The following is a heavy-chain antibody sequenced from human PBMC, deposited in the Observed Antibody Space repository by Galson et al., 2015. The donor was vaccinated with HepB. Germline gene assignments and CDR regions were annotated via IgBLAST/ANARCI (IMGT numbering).Heavy chain of an antibody. CDR2: ISSSSSYI. V-gene: IGHV3-21*04. Sequence: SLRLSCAASGFTFSSYSMNWVRQAPGKGLEWVSSISSSSSYIYYADSVKGRFTISRDSSKNTLYLQMNSLRAEDTAVYYCARDPASDYWGQGTLVTVSS. CDR3: ARDPASDY. CDR1: GFTFSSYS. J-gene: IGHJ4*02.